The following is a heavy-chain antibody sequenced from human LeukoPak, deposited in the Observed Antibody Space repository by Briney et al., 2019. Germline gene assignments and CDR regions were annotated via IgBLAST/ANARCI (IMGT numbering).Heavy chain of an antibody. D-gene: IGHD5-12*01. J-gene: IGHJ1*01. CDR3: ARDSGYLAEYFQH. CDR1: GGSISSYY. Sequence: SETLSLTCTVSGGSISSYYWSWVRQPPGKGLKWIGYIYYSGSTNYNPSLKSRVTISVDTSKNQFSLKLSSVTAADTAVYYCARDSGYLAEYFQHWGQGTLVTVSS. V-gene: IGHV4-59*01. CDR2: IYYSGST.